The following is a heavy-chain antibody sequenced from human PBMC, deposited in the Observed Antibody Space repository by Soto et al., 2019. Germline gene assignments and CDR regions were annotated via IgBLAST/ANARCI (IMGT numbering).Heavy chain of an antibody. V-gene: IGHV1-69*06. Sequence: QVQLVQSGAEVKKPGSSVKVSCKASGGTFSSYAISWVRQAPGQGLEWMGGIIPIFGTANYAQKFQGRVTITADKSTSTAYMELSSLRSEDTAVYYCARAETNYYDSSGYYYNYFDYWGQGTLVTVSS. CDR3: ARAETNYYDSSGYYYNYFDY. CDR1: GGTFSSYA. J-gene: IGHJ4*02. CDR2: IIPIFGTA. D-gene: IGHD3-22*01.